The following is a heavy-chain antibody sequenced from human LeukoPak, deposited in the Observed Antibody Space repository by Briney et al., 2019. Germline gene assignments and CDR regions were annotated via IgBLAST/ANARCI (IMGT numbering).Heavy chain of an antibody. J-gene: IGHJ3*02. CDR1: GGXISSYS. Sequence: SETLSLTCCVSGGXISSYSCTWIRQPPGKGLEWIGFIDYSGSSNYNPSLKSRVTISADPSTNHFSLNLTSVTAADTAVYFCARDHPVADWAPDIWGRGTMVTVSS. CDR2: IDYSGSS. CDR3: ARDHPVADWAPDI. D-gene: IGHD3-9*01. V-gene: IGHV4-59*13.